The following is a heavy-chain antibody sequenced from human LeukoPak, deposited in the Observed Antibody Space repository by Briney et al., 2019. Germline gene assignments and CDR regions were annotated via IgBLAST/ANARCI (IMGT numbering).Heavy chain of an antibody. Sequence: SVKVSCKASGGTFISYAISWVRQAPGQGLEWMGGIIPIFGTANYAQKFQGRVTITADESTSTAYMELSSLRSEDAAVYYCAESRTVVTAILSFVWFDPGAREPWSPSPQ. CDR3: AESRTVVTAILSFVWFDP. V-gene: IGHV1-69*13. J-gene: IGHJ5*02. CDR2: IIPIFGTA. CDR1: GGTFISYA. D-gene: IGHD2-21*02.